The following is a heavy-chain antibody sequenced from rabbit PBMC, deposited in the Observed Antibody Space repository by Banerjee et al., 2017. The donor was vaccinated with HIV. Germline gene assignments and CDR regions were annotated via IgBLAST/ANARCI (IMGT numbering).Heavy chain of an antibody. D-gene: IGHD4-2*01. Sequence: QEQLVESGGGLVQPEGSLTLTCKASGLDFSSSYWMCWVRQAPGKGPEWIACVGDGDGSTSYASWAKGRFTISKTSSTTVTLQMTSLTAADTATYFCATKGYYGGSGWYIGLWGQGTLVTVS. J-gene: IGHJ4*01. CDR1: GLDFSSSYW. V-gene: IGHV1S45*01. CDR3: ATKGYYGGSGWYIGL. CDR2: VGDGDGST.